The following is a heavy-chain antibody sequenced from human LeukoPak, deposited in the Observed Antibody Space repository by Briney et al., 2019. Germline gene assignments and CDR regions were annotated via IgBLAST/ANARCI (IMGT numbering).Heavy chain of an antibody. CDR1: GFTFSSYA. J-gene: IGHJ4*02. Sequence: GGSLRLSCAASGFTFSSYAMSWVRQAPGKGLELVSAISGSGGSTYYADSVKGRFTISRDNSKNTLYLQMNSLRAEDTAVYYCAKDLVVPAAIRGYSGYDSDFDYWGQGTLVTVSS. D-gene: IGHD2-2*02. V-gene: IGHV3-23*01. CDR2: ISGSGGST. CDR3: AKDLVVPAAIRGYSGYDSDFDY.